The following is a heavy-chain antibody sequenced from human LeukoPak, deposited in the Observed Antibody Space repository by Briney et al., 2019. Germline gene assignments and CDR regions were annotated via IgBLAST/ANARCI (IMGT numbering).Heavy chain of an antibody. Sequence: PGGSLRLSCEASGFTFSIFPMHWVRQAPGKGLEWVALISSGSEKYYADSVKGRFTISRDNSKNMLYLQMNSLRADDTAVYYCARDFELSAVYYLDSWGQGTLVIVSS. CDR3: ARDFELSAVYYLDS. CDR1: GFTFSIFP. J-gene: IGHJ4*02. V-gene: IGHV3-30*04. D-gene: IGHD1-26*01. CDR2: ISSGSEK.